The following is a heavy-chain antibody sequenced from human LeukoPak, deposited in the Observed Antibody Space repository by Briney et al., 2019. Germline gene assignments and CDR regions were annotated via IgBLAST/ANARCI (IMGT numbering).Heavy chain of an antibody. CDR3: ARELTGPRDYYYYGMDV. J-gene: IGHJ6*02. V-gene: IGHV1-18*01. D-gene: IGHD1-7*01. CDR2: ISAYNGNT. CDR1: GYTFTSYG. Sequence: ASVKVSCKASGYTFTSYGISWVRQAPGQGLEWMGWISAYNGNTNYAQKLQGRVTMTTDTSTSTAYMELRSLRSDDTAVYYCARELTGPRDYYYYGMDVWGQGTTVTVSS.